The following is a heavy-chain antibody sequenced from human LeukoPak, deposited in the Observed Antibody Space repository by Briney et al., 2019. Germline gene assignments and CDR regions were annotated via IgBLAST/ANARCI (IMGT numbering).Heavy chain of an antibody. Sequence: GGSLRLSCAASGFTVSSNYMSWVRQAPGKGLEWVSVIYSGGTIYYADSVKGRFTISRDSSKNTLYLQMNSLRAEDTAVYYCARAMTTVSRYGMDVWGQGTTVTVSS. CDR3: ARAMTTVSRYGMDV. J-gene: IGHJ6*02. CDR2: IYSGGTI. D-gene: IGHD4-17*01. CDR1: GFTVSSNY. V-gene: IGHV3-66*01.